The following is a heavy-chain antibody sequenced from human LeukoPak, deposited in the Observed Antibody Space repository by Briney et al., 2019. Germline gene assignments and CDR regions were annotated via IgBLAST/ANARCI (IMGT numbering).Heavy chain of an antibody. CDR2: IKQDGSEK. J-gene: IGHJ4*02. CDR3: ASSHYGDHFDY. D-gene: IGHD4-17*01. CDR1: GFTFSSYW. Sequence: PGGSLRLSCEPSGFTFSSYWMSWVRQAPGKGLEWVANIKQDGSEKYYVDSVKGRFTISRDNAKNSLYLQMNSLRAEDTAVYYCASSHYGDHFDYWGQGTLVTVSS. V-gene: IGHV3-7*01.